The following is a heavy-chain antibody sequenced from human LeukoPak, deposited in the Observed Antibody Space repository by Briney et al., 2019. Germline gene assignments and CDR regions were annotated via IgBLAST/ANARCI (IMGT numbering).Heavy chain of an antibody. CDR1: GDSVSSNSVT. Sequence: SQTLSLTCATSGDSVSSNSVTWNWIRQSPSRGLEWLGRTYYRSTWYNDYAVSVRDRITVNPDTSKNQFSLHLNSVTPEDTAVYYCARRLTQYDCFDPWGQGILVTVSS. CDR3: ARRLTQYDCFDP. D-gene: IGHD2-2*01. CDR2: TYYRSTWYN. V-gene: IGHV6-1*01. J-gene: IGHJ5*02.